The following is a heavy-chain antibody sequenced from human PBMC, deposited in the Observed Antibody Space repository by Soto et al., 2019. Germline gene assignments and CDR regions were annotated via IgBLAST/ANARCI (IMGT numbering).Heavy chain of an antibody. CDR1: GYTFTSYG. J-gene: IGHJ6*02. Sequence: GASVKVSCKASGYTFTSYGISWVRQAPGQGLEWMGWISAYNGNTNYAQKLQGRVTMTTDTSTSTAYMELRSLRSDDTAVYYCAREYIVVVTAAYYYYYGMDVWGQGTTVTV. V-gene: IGHV1-18*04. CDR3: AREYIVVVTAAYYYYYGMDV. D-gene: IGHD2-2*01. CDR2: ISAYNGNT.